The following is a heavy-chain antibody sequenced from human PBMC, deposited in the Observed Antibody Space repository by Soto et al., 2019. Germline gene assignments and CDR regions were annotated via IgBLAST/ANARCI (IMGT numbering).Heavy chain of an antibody. CDR1: GYTFTSYD. Sequence: ASAKVSCKASGYTFTSYDINWARQATGQGLEWMGWMNPNSGNTRYASKVQGRLTMTTDTSTSTAYMDLGSLTSDDTAVYYCAMVDNYVTPTPQDVWGQGTTVTVSS. V-gene: IGHV1-8*01. J-gene: IGHJ6*02. D-gene: IGHD3-16*01. CDR3: AMVDNYVTPTPQDV. CDR2: MNPNSGNT.